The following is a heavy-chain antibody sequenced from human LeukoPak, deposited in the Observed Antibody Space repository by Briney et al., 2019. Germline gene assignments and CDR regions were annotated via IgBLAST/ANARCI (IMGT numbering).Heavy chain of an antibody. CDR2: IYYSGST. J-gene: IGHJ4*02. Sequence: PSETLSLTCTVSGGSISSSSYYWSWIRQPPGKGLEWIGYIYYSGSTNSNPSLKSRVTISVDTTKNQFSLKLSSVTAADTAVYYCASGAVTTHDYWGQGTLVTVSS. CDR1: GGSISSSSYY. CDR3: ASGAVTTHDY. V-gene: IGHV4-61*05. D-gene: IGHD4-11*01.